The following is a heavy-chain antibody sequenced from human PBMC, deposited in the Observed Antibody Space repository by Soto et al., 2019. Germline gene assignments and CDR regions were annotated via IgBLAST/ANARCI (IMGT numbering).Heavy chain of an antibody. J-gene: IGHJ4*02. CDR3: TRYQSTAEAFFDY. D-gene: IGHD2-2*01. CDR1: GFTFSDSA. V-gene: IGHV3-73*01. Sequence: GGSLRLSCAASGFTFSDSAMHWVRQASGKGLEWVGRIRSKGNSYATEYAASVNGRFTISRDDSKNTAYLQMNSLKTEDTAVYYCTRYQSTAEAFFDYWGQGTLVTVSS. CDR2: IRSKGNSYAT.